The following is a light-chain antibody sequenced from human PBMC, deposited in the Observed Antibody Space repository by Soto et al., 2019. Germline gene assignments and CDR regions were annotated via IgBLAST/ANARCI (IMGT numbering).Light chain of an antibody. CDR2: DAS. CDR3: QQSYRTPPT. Sequence: DIQMTQSPSSLSASVGARVTITCRASQTSSSYLNWYQQKPGKAPNLLIYDASSLESGVPSRFSGRGSGTDFTLTINSRQPEDFSTYYCQQSYRTPPTFGQGTKVDIK. CDR1: QTSSSY. V-gene: IGKV1-39*01. J-gene: IGKJ1*01.